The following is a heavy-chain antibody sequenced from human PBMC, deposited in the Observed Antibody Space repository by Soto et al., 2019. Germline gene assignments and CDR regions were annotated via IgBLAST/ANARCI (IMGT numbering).Heavy chain of an antibody. D-gene: IGHD3-3*01. CDR3: ARGGQYSYYGFLYVGMDV. Sequence: GASVKVSCKASGYTFTNHGISWVRQAPGQGLEWMGWISAHNGNTNYAQNFQGRVTMTTDRSTSTASMGLRSLRSDDTAIYYCARGGQYSYYGFLYVGMDVWGQGTTVTVSS. J-gene: IGHJ6*02. V-gene: IGHV1-18*04. CDR2: ISAHNGNT. CDR1: GYTFTNHG.